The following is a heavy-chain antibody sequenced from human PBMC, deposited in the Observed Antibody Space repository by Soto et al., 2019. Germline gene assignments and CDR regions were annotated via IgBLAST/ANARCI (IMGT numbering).Heavy chain of an antibody. V-gene: IGHV2-5*02. Sequence: QITLKESGPTLVKPTQTLTLTCTFSGFSLSTSGVGVGWIRQPPGKALEWLALIYWDDDKRYSPSLKSRLTITQDTSKNQVVLTMTNIDPVDTATYYCAHRRGYYDSSGYWFDPWGQGTLVTVSS. CDR1: GFSLSTSGVG. D-gene: IGHD3-22*01. J-gene: IGHJ5*02. CDR3: AHRRGYYDSSGYWFDP. CDR2: IYWDDDK.